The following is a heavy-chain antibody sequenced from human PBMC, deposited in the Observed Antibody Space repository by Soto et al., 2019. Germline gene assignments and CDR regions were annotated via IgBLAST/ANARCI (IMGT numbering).Heavy chain of an antibody. CDR2: IYSGGST. Sequence: GGSLRLSCAASGFTVSSNYVSWVRQAPGKGLEWVSVIYSGGSTYYADSVKGRFTISRDNSKNTLYLQMNSLRAEDTAVYYCAREDYYGSGSLDYWGQGTLVTVSS. CDR3: AREDYYGSGSLDY. V-gene: IGHV3-66*01. J-gene: IGHJ4*02. D-gene: IGHD3-10*01. CDR1: GFTVSSNY.